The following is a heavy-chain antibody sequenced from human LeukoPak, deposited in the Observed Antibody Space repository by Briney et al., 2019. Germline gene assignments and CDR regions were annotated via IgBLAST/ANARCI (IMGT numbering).Heavy chain of an antibody. CDR3: ARAGVGGYSYGVYGMDV. CDR2: IIPIFGTA. V-gene: IGHV1-69*13. CDR1: GGTFSSYA. J-gene: IGHJ6*02. D-gene: IGHD5-18*01. Sequence: GASVKVSCKASGGTFSSYAISWVRQAPGQGLEWMGGIIPIFGTANYAQKFQGRVTITADESTSTAYMELSSLRSEDTAVYYCARAGVGGYSYGVYGMDVWGQGTTVTVSS.